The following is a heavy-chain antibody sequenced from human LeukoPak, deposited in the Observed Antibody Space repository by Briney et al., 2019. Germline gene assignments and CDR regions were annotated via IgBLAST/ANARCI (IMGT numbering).Heavy chain of an antibody. D-gene: IGHD3-3*01. CDR1: GGSIGNYC. V-gene: IGHV4-59*08. CDR2: VYSSGYT. J-gene: IGHJ4*02. Sequence: SETLSLTCTVSGGSIGNYCWSWIRQPPGKGLEWIGYVYSSGYTNYNPSHKSRVTISVDTSNNQFSLRLSSVTATDTAVYYCARLTRFVSGVLNPLDSWGQGTLVTVSS. CDR3: ARLTRFVSGVLNPLDS.